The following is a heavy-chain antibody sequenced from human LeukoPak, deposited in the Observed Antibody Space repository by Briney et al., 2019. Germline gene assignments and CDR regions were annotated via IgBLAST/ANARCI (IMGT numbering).Heavy chain of an antibody. CDR1: GFTFSSYS. CDR2: ISSSSGTI. CDR3: ARGHCGGDCFFPVDY. Sequence: PGGSLRLSCAASGFTFSSYSMNWVRQAPGKGLEWVSYISSSSGTIYYADSVKGRFTISRDNAKNSLYLQMNSLRDEDTAVYYCARGHCGGDCFFPVDYWGQGTLATVSS. D-gene: IGHD2-21*02. V-gene: IGHV3-48*02. J-gene: IGHJ4*02.